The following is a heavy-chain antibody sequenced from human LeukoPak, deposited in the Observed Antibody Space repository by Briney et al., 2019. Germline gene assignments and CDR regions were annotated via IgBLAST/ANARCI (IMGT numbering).Heavy chain of an antibody. J-gene: IGHJ4*02. CDR1: GFTFSSYA. Sequence: GESLRLSCSASGFTFSSYAMHWVRQAPGKGLEYVSGIRSIGGNTNYADSVKGRFTIFRDNSKNTVYLQMSSLRAEDTAVYYCVKDGDSAGWYYYFDYWGQGTLVTVSS. V-gene: IGHV3-64D*06. D-gene: IGHD6-19*01. CDR2: IRSIGGNT. CDR3: VKDGDSAGWYYYFDY.